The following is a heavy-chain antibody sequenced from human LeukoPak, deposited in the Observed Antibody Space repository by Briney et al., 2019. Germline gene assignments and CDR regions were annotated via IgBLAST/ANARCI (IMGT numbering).Heavy chain of an antibody. V-gene: IGHV3-43*02. CDR1: GFTFDDYA. J-gene: IGHJ4*02. D-gene: IGHD4-17*01. CDR3: AKGGIDYGDH. CDR2: IRGDGGST. Sequence: GGSLRLSCAASGFTFDDYAMHWVRQAPGKGLEWVSLIRGDGGSTNYADSVRGRFTISRDNSKNCLYLQMNGLRTEDTALYYCAKGGIDYGDHWGQGALVTVCS.